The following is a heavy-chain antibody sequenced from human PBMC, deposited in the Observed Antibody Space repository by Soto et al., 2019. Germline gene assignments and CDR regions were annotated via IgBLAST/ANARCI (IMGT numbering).Heavy chain of an antibody. Sequence: GGSLRLSCAASGFTFSSYAMSWVRQAPGKGLEWVSAISGSGGSTYYADSVKGRFTISRDNSKNTLYLQMNSLRAEDTAVYYCAKDLYNSSWYGDAFDIWGQGTMVTVSS. D-gene: IGHD6-13*01. CDR1: GFTFSSYA. CDR2: ISGSGGST. V-gene: IGHV3-23*01. CDR3: AKDLYNSSWYGDAFDI. J-gene: IGHJ3*02.